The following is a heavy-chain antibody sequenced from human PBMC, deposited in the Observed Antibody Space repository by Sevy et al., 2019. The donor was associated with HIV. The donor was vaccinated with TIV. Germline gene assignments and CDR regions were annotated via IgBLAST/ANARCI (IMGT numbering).Heavy chain of an antibody. CDR1: GFTFSNYN. Sequence: GGSLRLSCAASGFTFSNYNINWVRQAPGKGLEWVSYISGLSNYIYYADSLGGRFTISRDNAKNSVYLQMNSLRTEDTAVYYCARGASSGWDYFDYWGQGTLVTVFS. CDR3: ARGASSGWDYFDY. V-gene: IGHV3-21*01. CDR2: ISGLSNYI. J-gene: IGHJ4*02. D-gene: IGHD6-19*01.